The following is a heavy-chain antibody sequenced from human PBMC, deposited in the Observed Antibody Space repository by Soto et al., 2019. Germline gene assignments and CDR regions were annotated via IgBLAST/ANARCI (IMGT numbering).Heavy chain of an antibody. CDR1: GGSISSHY. J-gene: IGHJ4*02. Sequence: PSETLSLTCVVSGGSISSHYWSWIRQPPGSGLEWIGFVHYSGDTNYSPSLKSRVTMSIDTSKNQFSLNLSSVTAADTAFYFCARREYSTSSLGGFDYWGQGILVTVSS. V-gene: IGHV4-59*11. CDR2: VHYSGDT. D-gene: IGHD6-6*01. CDR3: ARREYSTSSLGGFDY.